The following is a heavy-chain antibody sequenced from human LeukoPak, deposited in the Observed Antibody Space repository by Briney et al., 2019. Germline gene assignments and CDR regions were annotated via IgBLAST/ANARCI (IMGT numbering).Heavy chain of an antibody. J-gene: IGHJ6*02. Sequence: SQTLSLTCTVSGGSISSGDYYWSWIRQPPGKGLEWIGYIYYSGSTYYNPSLKSRVTISVDTSKNQFSLKLSSVTAADTTVYYCAREPDSGYYYYGMDVWGQGTTVTVSS. CDR1: GGSISSGDYY. CDR2: IYYSGST. CDR3: AREPDSGYYYYGMDV. V-gene: IGHV4-30-4*01. D-gene: IGHD1-26*01.